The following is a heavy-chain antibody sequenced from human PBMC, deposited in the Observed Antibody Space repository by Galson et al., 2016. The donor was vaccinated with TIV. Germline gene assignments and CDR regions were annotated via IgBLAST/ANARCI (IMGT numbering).Heavy chain of an antibody. Sequence: SVKVSCKASGYSFSSFPLSWVRQAPGQGLEWMGWISTYHGSTHYAQNFQDRFTMNTDTSTSTVYMELRSLRPDDTAMYYCARYCASTSCFSDAFGIWGQGTMVTVSS. J-gene: IGHJ3*02. CDR1: GYSFSSFP. D-gene: IGHD2/OR15-2a*01. V-gene: IGHV1-18*01. CDR3: ARYCASTSCFSDAFGI. CDR2: ISTYHGST.